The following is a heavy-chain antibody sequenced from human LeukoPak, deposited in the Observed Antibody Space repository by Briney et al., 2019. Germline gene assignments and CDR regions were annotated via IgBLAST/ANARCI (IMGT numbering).Heavy chain of an antibody. Sequence: GGSLRLSCLGSGFTFNNYGMHWVRPAPAKELEWVAFIQYEGSYKYYADSVTGRFTISRDTSKNTLYLQMNSLRPEDTAVYYCAKGSELIFYWGQGTLGTVSS. CDR3: AKGSELIFY. D-gene: IGHD3-9*01. V-gene: IGHV3-30*02. J-gene: IGHJ4*02. CDR2: IQYEGSYK. CDR1: GFTFNNYG.